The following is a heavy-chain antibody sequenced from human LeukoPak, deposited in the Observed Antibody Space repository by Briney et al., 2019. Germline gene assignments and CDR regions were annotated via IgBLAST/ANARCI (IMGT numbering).Heavy chain of an antibody. V-gene: IGHV3-30-3*01. CDR1: GFTFSSYA. CDR3: ASALITIFGVAHQH. CDR2: ISYDGSNK. J-gene: IGHJ1*01. D-gene: IGHD3-3*01. Sequence: GGSLRLSCAASGFTFSSYAMHWVRQAPGKGLEWVAVISYDGSNKYYADSVKGRFTISRDNSKNTLYLQMNSLRAEDTAVYYCASALITIFGVAHQHWGQGTLVTVSS.